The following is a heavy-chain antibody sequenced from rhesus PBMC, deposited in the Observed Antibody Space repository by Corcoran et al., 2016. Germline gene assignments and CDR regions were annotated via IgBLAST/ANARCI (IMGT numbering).Heavy chain of an antibody. Sequence: EVQLVESGGGLAKPGGSLRLSCAASGFSFIYYSMSWVRQAPGTGLEWISGINSDGSITYYADCVKGRFTISRENAKNTLYLQMDSLRAEETAVYYCARERNSYYDYWGQGVLVTVSS. V-gene: IGHV3S18*01. J-gene: IGHJ4*01. CDR1: GFSFIYYS. CDR3: ARERNSYYDY. CDR2: INSDGSIT. D-gene: IGHD3-16*01.